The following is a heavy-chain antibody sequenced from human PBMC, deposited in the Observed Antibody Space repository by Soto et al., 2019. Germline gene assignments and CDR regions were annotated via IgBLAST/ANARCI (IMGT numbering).Heavy chain of an antibody. CDR1: GYTFTGNY. V-gene: IGHV1-2*02. CDR2: INPNSGGT. D-gene: IGHD1-26*01. J-gene: IGHJ5*02. Sequence: QVQLVQSGAEVKKPGASVKVSCKASGYTFTGNYMHWVRQAPGQGLEWMGWINPNSGGTNYAQKFQGRVTTTRDTSISTAYMELSRLRSDDTGVYYCARVAVVGATTVVGFDPWGQGTVVTVSS. CDR3: ARVAVVGATTVVGFDP.